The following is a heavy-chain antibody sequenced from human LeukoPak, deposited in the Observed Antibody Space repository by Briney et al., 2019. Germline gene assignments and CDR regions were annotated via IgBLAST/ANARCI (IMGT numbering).Heavy chain of an antibody. Sequence: SETLSLTCTVSGGSISSSSYYWGWIRQPPGKGLEWIGSIDYSGGTYFSPSLRSRVTLSVDTSKDQFSLNLISVTAADTAVYYCARGPSITIFGVVMYTWFDPWGQGTPVSVSS. D-gene: IGHD3-3*01. CDR1: GGSISSSSYY. CDR3: ARGPSITIFGVVMYTWFDP. V-gene: IGHV4-39*07. J-gene: IGHJ5*02. CDR2: IDYSGGT.